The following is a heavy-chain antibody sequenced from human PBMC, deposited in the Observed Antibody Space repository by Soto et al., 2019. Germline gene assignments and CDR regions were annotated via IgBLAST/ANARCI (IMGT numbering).Heavy chain of an antibody. CDR3: ARGLVDTAMVSFYYYYMDV. CDR1: GYTFTSYD. Sequence: ASVKVSCKASGYTFTSYDINWVRQATGQGLEWMGWMNPNSGNTGYAQKFQGRVTMTRNTPISTAYMELSSLRSEDTAVYYCARGLVDTAMVSFYYYYMDVWGKGTTVTVSS. V-gene: IGHV1-8*01. J-gene: IGHJ6*03. D-gene: IGHD5-18*01. CDR2: MNPNSGNT.